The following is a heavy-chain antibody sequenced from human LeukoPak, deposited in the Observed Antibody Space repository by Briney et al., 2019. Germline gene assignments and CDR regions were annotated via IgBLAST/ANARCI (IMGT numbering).Heavy chain of an antibody. J-gene: IGHJ2*01. CDR2: IGTAGDT. CDR3: ARVQGLDFRWYFDL. CDR1: GFTFSSYD. Sequence: PGGSLRLSCAASGFTFSSYDIHWVRQATGKGLEWVSAIGTAGDTYYPGSVKGRFTISRENAQNSLYLQMNSLRAGDTAVYYCARVQGLDFRWYFDLWGRGTLVTVSS. V-gene: IGHV3-13*01.